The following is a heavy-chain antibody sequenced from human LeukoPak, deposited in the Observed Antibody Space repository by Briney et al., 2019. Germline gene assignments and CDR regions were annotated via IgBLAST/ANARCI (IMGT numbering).Heavy chain of an antibody. CDR1: AYTFTGYY. CDR2: IDPNNGDT. CDR3: ARRSRNGLDAFDI. Sequence: ASVKVSCKASAYTFTGYYLHWVRQAPGQGPEWVGWIDPNNGDTDYAQEFQGRVSMTRVRSISTAYMELSRLTSDDTAVYYCARRSRNGLDAFDIWGQGTMFTVCS. J-gene: IGHJ3*02. V-gene: IGHV1-2*02. D-gene: IGHD2-8*01.